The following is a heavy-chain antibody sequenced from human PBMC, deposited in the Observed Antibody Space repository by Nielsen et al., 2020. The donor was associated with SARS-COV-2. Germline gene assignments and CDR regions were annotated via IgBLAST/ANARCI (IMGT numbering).Heavy chain of an antibody. CDR2: IYHSGST. D-gene: IGHD3-22*01. CDR1: GGSFSGYY. J-gene: IGHJ6*02. CDR3: AREEVTYYYDSPSYYYYGMDV. Sequence: SETLSLTCAVYGGSFSGYYWSWIRQPPGKGLEWIGEIYHSGSTNYNPSLKSRVTISVDKSKNQFSLKLSSVTAADTAVYYCAREEVTYYYDSPSYYYYGMDVWGQGTTVTVSS. V-gene: IGHV4-34*01.